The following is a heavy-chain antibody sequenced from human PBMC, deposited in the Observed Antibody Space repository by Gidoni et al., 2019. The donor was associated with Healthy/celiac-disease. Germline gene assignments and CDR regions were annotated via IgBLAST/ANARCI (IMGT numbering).Heavy chain of an antibody. V-gene: IGHV4-59*01. CDR3: ARVGLWRDFDY. CDR1: GGSISSYY. Sequence: QVQLQESGPGLVKPSETLSLTCPVSGGSISSYYWSWIRQPPGKGLEWIGYIYYSGSTNYNPSLKSRVTISVDTSKNQFSLKLSSVTAADTAVYYCARVGLWRDFDYWGQGTLVTVSS. D-gene: IGHD5-18*01. CDR2: IYYSGST. J-gene: IGHJ4*02.